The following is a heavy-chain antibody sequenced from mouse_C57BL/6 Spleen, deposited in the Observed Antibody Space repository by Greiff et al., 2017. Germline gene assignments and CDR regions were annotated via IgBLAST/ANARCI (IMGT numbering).Heavy chain of an antibody. CDR1: GYSITSGYY. Sequence: DVQLQESGPGLVKPSQSLSLTCSVTGYSITSGYYWNWIRQFPGNKLEWMGYISYDGSNNYNPSLKNRISITRDTSKNQFFLKWNSVTTEDTATYYCAREISPFAYWGQGTLVTVSA. J-gene: IGHJ3*01. V-gene: IGHV3-6*01. CDR3: AREISPFAY. CDR2: ISYDGSN.